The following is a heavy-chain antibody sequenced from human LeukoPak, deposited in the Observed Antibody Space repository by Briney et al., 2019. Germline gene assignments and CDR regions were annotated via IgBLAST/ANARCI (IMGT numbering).Heavy chain of an antibody. CDR3: ATLEIVVVPSWYFDL. V-gene: IGHV3-30*04. D-gene: IGHD3-22*01. J-gene: IGHJ2*01. Sequence: GGALRLSCAASGFTFSSYAMHWVRQAPGKGLEGVAVISYDGSNKYYADSVKGRFTISRDNSKNTLYLQMNSLRAEDTAVYYCATLEIVVVPSWYFDLWGRGTLVTVSS. CDR2: ISYDGSNK. CDR1: GFTFSSYA.